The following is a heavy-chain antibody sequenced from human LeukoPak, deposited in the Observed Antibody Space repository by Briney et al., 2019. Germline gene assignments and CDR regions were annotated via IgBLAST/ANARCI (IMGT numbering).Heavy chain of an antibody. CDR1: GDSTSGYY. CDR3: ARGPTFIDY. CDR2: VYTSGST. Sequence: SETLSLTCSVSGDSTSGYYWSWIRQPAGKGLEWIGRVYTSGSTNYNPSLRSRVTMSVDTSKNQFSLKLSSVTAADTAVYYCARGPTFIDYWGQGTLVTVSS. V-gene: IGHV4-4*07. J-gene: IGHJ4*02.